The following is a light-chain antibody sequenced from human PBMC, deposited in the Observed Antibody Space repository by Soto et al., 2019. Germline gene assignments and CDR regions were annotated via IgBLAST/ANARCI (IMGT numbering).Light chain of an antibody. V-gene: IGKV1-5*01. CDR2: DTF. CDR1: QYISSW. CDR3: QQYNSYSPLT. Sequence: DIQMTQSPSSLSASIGDRVTITYLATQYISSWLAWYQQKPGKAPKLLMFDTFSLESGVPSRFSGSRSGTEFTLTISSLQPDDYATYYCQQYNSYSPLTFGGATKVDIK. J-gene: IGKJ4*01.